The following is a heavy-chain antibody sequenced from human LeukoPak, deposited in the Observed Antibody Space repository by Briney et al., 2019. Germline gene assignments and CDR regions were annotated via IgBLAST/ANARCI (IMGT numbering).Heavy chain of an antibody. D-gene: IGHD3-10*01. Sequence: PGGSLRLSCAASGFIFSNYAMTWVRLTPGKGLEWVSAISGSGGTTYYADSVKGRFTISRDSSTNTLYLQLSSLRAEDTAIYYCARGGSVFAYFFDYWGQGTLVTVSS. V-gene: IGHV3-23*01. CDR1: GFIFSNYA. CDR3: ARGGSVFAYFFDY. J-gene: IGHJ4*02. CDR2: ISGSGGTT.